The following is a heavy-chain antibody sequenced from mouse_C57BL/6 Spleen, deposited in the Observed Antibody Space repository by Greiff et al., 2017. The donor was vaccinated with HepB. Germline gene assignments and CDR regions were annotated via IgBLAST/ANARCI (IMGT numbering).Heavy chain of an antibody. CDR2: FHPYNDDT. CDR3: ARGTDYDRDWYFDV. V-gene: IGHV1-47*01. D-gene: IGHD2-4*01. Sequence: QVQLQHSGAELVKPGASVKMSCKASGYTFTTYPIEWMKQNHGKSLEWIGNFHPYNDDTKYNEKFKGKATLTVEKSSSTVYLELSRLTSDDSAVYYCARGTDYDRDWYFDVWGTGTTVTVSS. CDR1: GYTFTTYP. J-gene: IGHJ1*03.